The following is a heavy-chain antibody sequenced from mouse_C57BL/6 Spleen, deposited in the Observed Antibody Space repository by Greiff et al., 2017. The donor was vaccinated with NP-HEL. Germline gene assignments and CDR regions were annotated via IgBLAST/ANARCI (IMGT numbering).Heavy chain of an antibody. CDR3: ARSGEGYDGGFDY. J-gene: IGHJ2*01. V-gene: IGHV1-80*01. CDR2: IYPGDGDT. CDR1: GYAFSSYW. Sequence: VQLQQSGAELVKPGASVKISCKASGYAFSSYWMNWVKQRPGKGLEWIGQIYPGDGDTNYNGKFKGKATLTADKSSSTAYMQPSSLTSEDSAVYFCARSGEGYDGGFDYWGQGTTLTVSS. D-gene: IGHD2-2*01.